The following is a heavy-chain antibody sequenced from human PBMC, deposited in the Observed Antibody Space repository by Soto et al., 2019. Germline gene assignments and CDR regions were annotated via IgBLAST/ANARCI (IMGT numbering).Heavy chain of an antibody. J-gene: IGHJ4*02. D-gene: IGHD2-2*03. V-gene: IGHV3-11*01. CDR1: GFTFSDYY. CDR2: ISSSGSTI. CDR3: ASPFGYCSSTSCYAGDY. Sequence: PGGSLRLSCAASGFTFSDYYMSXIRQAPGKGLEWVSYISSSGSTIYYADSVKGRFTISRDNAKNSLYLQMNSLRAEDTAVYYCASPFGYCSSTSCYAGDYWGQGPLVTVSP.